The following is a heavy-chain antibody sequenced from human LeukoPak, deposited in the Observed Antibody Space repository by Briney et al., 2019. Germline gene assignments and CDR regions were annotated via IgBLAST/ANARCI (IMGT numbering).Heavy chain of an antibody. D-gene: IGHD3-3*01. CDR1: GSRFTSYW. CDR3: ARHDPATYYDFWSGYSYYYYYMDV. CDR2: ISPGDSDN. V-gene: IGHV5-51*01. Sequence: GAHLKISWKGSGSRFTSYWIGWVRQLPGKGLEWLGIISPGDSDNRYSPSFQGQVTISADKSISTAYLQWTSLKASDTAMYYWARHDPATYYDFWSGYSYYYYYMDVWGKGTTVTVSS. J-gene: IGHJ6*03.